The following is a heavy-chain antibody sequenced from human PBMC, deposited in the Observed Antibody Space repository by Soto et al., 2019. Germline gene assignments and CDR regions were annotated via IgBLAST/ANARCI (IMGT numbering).Heavy chain of an antibody. D-gene: IGHD2-2*01. V-gene: IGHV4-39*01. CDR2: IYYSGTT. Sequence: PSETLSLTCTVSGGSISSSSYYWGWIRQPPGKGLEWIGSIYYSGTTYYNPSLKSRVTVSVDTSKNQFSLKVSSVTAADTAIYYCAKPSTRDYYYGMDVWGQGTTVTVSS. CDR1: GGSISSSSYY. CDR3: AKPSTRDYYYGMDV. J-gene: IGHJ6*02.